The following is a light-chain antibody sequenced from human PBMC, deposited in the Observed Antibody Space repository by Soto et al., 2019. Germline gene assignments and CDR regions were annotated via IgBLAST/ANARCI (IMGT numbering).Light chain of an antibody. J-gene: IGLJ2*01. Sequence: QLVLTQPPSASGTPGQRVTISCSGSSSNVGRSYVYWYQQLPGTAPKLLIYRNDQRPSGVPDRFSGSKSGTSASLAITGLRSEDEADYYCAAWDKSLSGYVAFGGGTKLTVL. V-gene: IGLV1-47*01. CDR3: AAWDKSLSGYVA. CDR2: RND. CDR1: SSNVGRSY.